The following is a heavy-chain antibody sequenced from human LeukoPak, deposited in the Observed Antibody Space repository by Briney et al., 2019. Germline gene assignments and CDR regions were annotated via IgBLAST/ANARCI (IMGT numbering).Heavy chain of an antibody. J-gene: IGHJ3*02. CDR2: IYRGGST. D-gene: IGHD3-10*01. CDR1: GFTLSSNY. CDR3: ARGVSYLSAFDI. V-gene: IGHV3-53*01. Sequence: GGSLRLSCAASGFTLSSNYMSWVSQAPGKGLEWVSTIYRGGSTFYADSVKGRFTISRDNSKNTLYLQMNSLRAEDTAVYYCARGVSYLSAFDIWGQGTMVTVSS.